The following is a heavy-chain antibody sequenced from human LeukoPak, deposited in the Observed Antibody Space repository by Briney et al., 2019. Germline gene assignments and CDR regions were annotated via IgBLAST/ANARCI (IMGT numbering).Heavy chain of an antibody. CDR3: AKDWEQTDYFDY. V-gene: IGHV3-30*18. CDR2: ISYDGSNK. J-gene: IGHJ4*02. D-gene: IGHD1/OR15-1a*01. Sequence: GGSLRLSCAASGFTFSSYCMHWVRQAPGKGLEWVAVISYDGSNKYYADSVKGRFTISRDNSKNTLYLQMNSLRAEDTAVYYCAKDWEQTDYFDYWGQGTLVTVSS. CDR1: GFTFSSYC.